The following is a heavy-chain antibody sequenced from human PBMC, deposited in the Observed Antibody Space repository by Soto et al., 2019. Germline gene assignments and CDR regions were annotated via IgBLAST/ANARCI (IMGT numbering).Heavy chain of an antibody. V-gene: IGHV1-69*01. Sequence: QVQLVQSGAEVKKPGSSVKVSCKASGGTFSSYAISWVRQAPGQGLEWMGGIIPIFGTANYAQKFQGRVTITADESTSTAYMELSSLRSEDTDVYYCARERDYDSSGYPLYYFDYWGQGTLVTVSS. D-gene: IGHD3-22*01. CDR3: ARERDYDSSGYPLYYFDY. CDR2: IIPIFGTA. J-gene: IGHJ4*02. CDR1: GGTFSSYA.